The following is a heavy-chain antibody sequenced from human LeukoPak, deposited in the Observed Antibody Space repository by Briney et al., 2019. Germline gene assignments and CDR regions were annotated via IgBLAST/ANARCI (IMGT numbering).Heavy chain of an antibody. CDR2: INWNGGST. CDR3: ARDTRVGYSGYDYGDYFDY. Sequence: GGSLRLSCAASGFTFSSYGMSWVRQAPGKGLEWVSGINWNGGSTGYADSVKGRFTISRDNAKNSLYLQMNSLRAEDTALYYCARDTRVGYSGYDYGDYFDYWGQGTLVTVSS. CDR1: GFTFSSYG. J-gene: IGHJ4*02. V-gene: IGHV3-20*04. D-gene: IGHD5-12*01.